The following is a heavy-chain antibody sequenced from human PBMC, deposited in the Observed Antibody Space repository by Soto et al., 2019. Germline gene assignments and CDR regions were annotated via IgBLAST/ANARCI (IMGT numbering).Heavy chain of an antibody. J-gene: IGHJ3*02. V-gene: IGHV3-48*03. Sequence: GGSLRLSCAASGFTFSSYEMNWVRQAPGKGLEWVSYISSSGSPIYYADSVKGRFTISRDNAKSSLYLQMNSLRAEDTAVYYCAREGNPAIKVAVLLNAFDIWCLATMLTVSS. D-gene: IGHD6-19*01. CDR3: AREGNPAIKVAVLLNAFDI. CDR2: ISSSGSPI. CDR1: GFTFSSYE.